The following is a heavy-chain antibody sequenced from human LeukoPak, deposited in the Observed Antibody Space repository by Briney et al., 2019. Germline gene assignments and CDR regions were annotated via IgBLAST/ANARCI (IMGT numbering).Heavy chain of an antibody. Sequence: SETLSLTCTVSGGSISGNSWSWVRQTPGKGLEWIAYIYHSGSTNHNPSLKSRVTISVDTSKTQFSLKLSSVTAADTAVYYCARAGANGIEAAGSLRYWGQGTLVTVSS. V-gene: IGHV4-59*01. D-gene: IGHD6-13*01. CDR3: ARAGANGIEAAGSLRY. CDR2: IYHSGST. J-gene: IGHJ4*02. CDR1: GGSISGNS.